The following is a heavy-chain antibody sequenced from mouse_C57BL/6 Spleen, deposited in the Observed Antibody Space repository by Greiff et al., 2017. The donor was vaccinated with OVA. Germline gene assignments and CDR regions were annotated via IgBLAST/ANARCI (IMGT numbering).Heavy chain of an antibody. Sequence: VQLQQSGAELVKPGASVKMSCKASGYTFPSYWITWVKQRPGQGLEWIGDIYPGRGRPNYNEKFTSKATLTVDTSSSTAYMQLSSLTAEDSAVDYCAREDYADDWGKGTTRTVSS. CDR1: GYTFPSYW. V-gene: IGHV1-55*01. CDR3: AREDYADD. CDR2: IYPGRGRP. J-gene: IGHJ2*01.